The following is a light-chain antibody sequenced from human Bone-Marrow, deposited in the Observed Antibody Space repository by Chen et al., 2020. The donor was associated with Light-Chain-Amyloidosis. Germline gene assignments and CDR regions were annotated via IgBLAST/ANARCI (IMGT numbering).Light chain of an antibody. CDR3: QQYGSSPWT. J-gene: IGKJ1*01. CDR1: QSVSSSY. Sequence: ETVLTQSPGTLALSQGERATLSCRASQSVSSSYVAWYQQKPGQAPRLLIYGASSRATGIPDRFSGSGSGTDFTLTISRLEPEDFAVYYCQQYGSSPWTFGQGTKVEIK. CDR2: GAS. V-gene: IGKV3-20*01.